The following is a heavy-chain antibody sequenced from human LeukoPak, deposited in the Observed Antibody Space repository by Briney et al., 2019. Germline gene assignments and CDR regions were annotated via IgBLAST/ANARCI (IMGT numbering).Heavy chain of an antibody. D-gene: IGHD3-16*02. CDR1: GFIFSNYG. V-gene: IGHV3-33*01. Sequence: GGSLRLSCAASGFIFSNYGMRWVRRAPGKGLEWVAIIWYDGSNRYYADSVKGRFTVSRDNSKNTLYLQMNSLRAEDSAVYYCARDLLLRYTWSFEKWGQGTLVTVSS. CDR2: IWYDGSNR. J-gene: IGHJ4*02. CDR3: ARDLLLRYTWSFEK.